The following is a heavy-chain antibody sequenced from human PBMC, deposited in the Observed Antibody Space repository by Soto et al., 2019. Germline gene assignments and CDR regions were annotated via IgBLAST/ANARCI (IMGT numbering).Heavy chain of an antibody. CDR1: GGSISSGGYY. D-gene: IGHD5-12*01. Sequence: QVPLQESGPGLVKPSQTLSLTCTVSGGSISSGGYYWSWIRQHPGKGLEWIGYIYYSGSTYYNPSLKSRVTISVDTSKNQFSLKLSSVTAADTAVYYCARGINVDIVAIDPWGQGTLVTVSS. CDR2: IYYSGST. CDR3: ARGINVDIVAIDP. V-gene: IGHV4-31*03. J-gene: IGHJ5*02.